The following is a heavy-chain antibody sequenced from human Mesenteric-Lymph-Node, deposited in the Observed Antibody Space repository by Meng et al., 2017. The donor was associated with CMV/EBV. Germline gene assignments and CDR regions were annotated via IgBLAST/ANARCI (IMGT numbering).Heavy chain of an antibody. D-gene: IGHD5-24*01. Sequence: ASVKVSCKTSGYTFTAYYIHWVRQAPGQGLEWMGWIKPNTGSTVYAQKFQGRVTMTRDTSISTAYLELGSLKSDDTAVYYCATLINSAGYYFDYWGQGTLVTVSS. J-gene: IGHJ4*02. CDR2: IKPNTGST. CDR3: ATLINSAGYYFDY. CDR1: GYTFTAYY. V-gene: IGHV1-2*02.